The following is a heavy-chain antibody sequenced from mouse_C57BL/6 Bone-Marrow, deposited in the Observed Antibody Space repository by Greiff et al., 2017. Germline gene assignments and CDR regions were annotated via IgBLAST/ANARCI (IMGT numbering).Heavy chain of an antibody. D-gene: IGHD6-1*01. Sequence: EVQLVESGAGLVKPGGSLKLSCAASGYTFSSYAMYWVRQTPEKRLEWVAYISSGGDYTYYEDTVKGRFTISRDNARNTLYLQMSSLKSEDTAMYCCTGSALFAYWGQGTLVTVSA. CDR1: GYTFSSYA. V-gene: IGHV5-9-1*02. J-gene: IGHJ3*01. CDR2: ISSGGDYT. CDR3: TGSALFAY.